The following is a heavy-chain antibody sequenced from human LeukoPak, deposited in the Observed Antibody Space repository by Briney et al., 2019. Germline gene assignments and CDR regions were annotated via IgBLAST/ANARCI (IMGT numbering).Heavy chain of an antibody. CDR2: ISSSSSYI. J-gene: IGHJ4*02. CDR1: GFTFSSYS. V-gene: IGHV3-21*01. CDR3: ARDELPRGCTNGVCYTYYFDY. Sequence: PGGSLRLSCAASGFTFSSYSMNWVRQAPGKGLEWVSSISSSSSYIYYADSVKGRFTISRDNAKNSLYLQMNSLRAEDTAVYYCARDELPRGCTNGVCYTYYFDYWGQGTLVTVSS. D-gene: IGHD2-8*01.